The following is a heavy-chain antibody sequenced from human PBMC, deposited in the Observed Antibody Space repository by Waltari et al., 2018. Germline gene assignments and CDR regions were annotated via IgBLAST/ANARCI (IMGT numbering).Heavy chain of an antibody. D-gene: IGHD3-16*01. Sequence: EVQLVESGGGVVRPGGSLRLSCSASGFTFDAYGMGWVRQAPGKGLEWVSGINWNGGSTGYADSVKGRFTISRDNAKNSLYLQMNSLRAEDTALYYSARGDPHYYYMDVWGKGTTVTVSS. CDR1: GFTFDAYG. J-gene: IGHJ6*03. CDR3: ARGDPHYYYMDV. V-gene: IGHV3-20*04. CDR2: INWNGGST.